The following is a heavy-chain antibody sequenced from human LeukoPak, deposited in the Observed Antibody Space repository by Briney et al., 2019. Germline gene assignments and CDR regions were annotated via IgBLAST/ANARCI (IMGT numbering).Heavy chain of an antibody. V-gene: IGHV4-34*01. D-gene: IGHD6-13*01. CDR3: ARWRIAAAGTTVDY. CDR1: GGSFSGYY. J-gene: IGHJ4*02. Sequence: PSETLSLTCAVYGGSFSGYYWSWIRQPPGKGLEWIGEINHSGSTNYNPSLKSRVTISVDTSKNQFSLKLSSVTAADTAVYYCARWRIAAAGTTVDYWGQGTLVTVSS. CDR2: INHSGST.